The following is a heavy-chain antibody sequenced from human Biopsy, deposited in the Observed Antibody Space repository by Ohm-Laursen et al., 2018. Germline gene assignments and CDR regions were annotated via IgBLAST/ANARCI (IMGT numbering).Heavy chain of an antibody. J-gene: IGHJ6*02. V-gene: IGHV1-46*01. CDR1: GNTFATYH. CDR3: ARAGVGSDGTDSYYYGMDV. D-gene: IGHD5-24*01. Sequence: ASVKVSCKASGNTFATYHIHWVRQAPGQGLEWMGVISPSGATTFFSQKFQGRITMTRDTSTGTVYMDLNSLGSEDTAVYYCARAGVGSDGTDSYYYGMDVWGPGTTVTVSS. CDR2: ISPSGATT.